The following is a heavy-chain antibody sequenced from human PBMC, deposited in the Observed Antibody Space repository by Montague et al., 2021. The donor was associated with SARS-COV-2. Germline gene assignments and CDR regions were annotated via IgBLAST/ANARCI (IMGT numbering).Heavy chain of an antibody. D-gene: IGHD3-10*01. CDR3: ASGIYPSGSYYNQYYYGLNI. J-gene: IGHJ6*02. CDR1: GGSLSGYY. CDR2: INHSANT. Sequence: SETLSLTCAVYGGSLSGYYWSWIRQPPEKGLEWIGEINHSANTKYNPSLRSPVTISIDTSKNQFSLKMTSVTAADTATYYCASGIYPSGSYYNQYYYGLNIWGPGTTVIVSS. V-gene: IGHV4-34*01.